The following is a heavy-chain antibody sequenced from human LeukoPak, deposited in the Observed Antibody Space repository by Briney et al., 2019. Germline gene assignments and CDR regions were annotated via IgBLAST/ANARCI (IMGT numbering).Heavy chain of an antibody. CDR3: ARGIITMVRGVNYYFDY. J-gene: IGHJ4*02. CDR1: GYTFTGYY. D-gene: IGHD3-10*01. V-gene: IGHV1-2*04. Sequence: GASVKVSCKASGYTFTGYYMHWVRQAPGQGLEWMGWINPNSGGTNYAQKFQGWVTMTRDTSISTAYMELSRLRSDDTAVYYCARGIITMVRGVNYYFDYWGQGALVTVSS. CDR2: INPNSGGT.